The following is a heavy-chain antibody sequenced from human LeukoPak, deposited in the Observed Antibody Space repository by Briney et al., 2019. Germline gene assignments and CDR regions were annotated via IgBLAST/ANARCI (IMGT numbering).Heavy chain of an antibody. J-gene: IGHJ6*02. V-gene: IGHV4-34*01. CDR2: INHSGST. CDR3: ARAPGTARYGMDV. D-gene: IGHD6-6*01. Sequence: SETLSLTCAVYGGSFSGYYWSWIRQPPGKGLEWIGEINHSGSTNYNPSLKSRVTISVDTSKNQFSLKLSSVTAADTAVYYCARAPGTARYGMDVWGQGTTVTVSS. CDR1: GGSFSGYY.